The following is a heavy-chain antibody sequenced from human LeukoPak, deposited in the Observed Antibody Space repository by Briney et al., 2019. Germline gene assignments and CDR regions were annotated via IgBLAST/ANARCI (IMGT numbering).Heavy chain of an antibody. V-gene: IGHV4-34*01. CDR3: ARTPYLCSGGSCYSGYFDY. Sequence: SETLSLTCAVYGGSFSGYYWSWIRQPPGKGLERIGEINHSGSTNYNPSLKSRVTISVDTSKNQFSLKLSSVTAADTAVYYCARTPYLCSGGSCYSGYFDYWGQGTLVTVSS. J-gene: IGHJ4*02. D-gene: IGHD2-15*01. CDR2: INHSGST. CDR1: GGSFSGYY.